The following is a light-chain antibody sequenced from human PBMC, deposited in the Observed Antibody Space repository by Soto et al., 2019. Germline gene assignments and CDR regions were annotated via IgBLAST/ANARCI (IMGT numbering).Light chain of an antibody. Sequence: EIVLTQSPGTLSLSPGERATLSCRASQSVSSSYLAWYQQKPGQAPRLLIYGASSRATGIPDRFSGSGFGTDFTLTISRLESEDLAVYYCQQYGSSPFTFGPGTKVDIK. CDR1: QSVSSSY. CDR3: QQYGSSPFT. J-gene: IGKJ3*01. V-gene: IGKV3-20*01. CDR2: GAS.